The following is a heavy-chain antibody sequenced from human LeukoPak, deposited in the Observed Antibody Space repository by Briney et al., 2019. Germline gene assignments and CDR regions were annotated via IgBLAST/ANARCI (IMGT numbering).Heavy chain of an antibody. D-gene: IGHD6-13*01. CDR3: GRDLWAAAVSYYFDY. Sequence: ASVKVSCKASGYTFTSYGISWVRQAPGQGLEWMGWISAYNGNTNYAQKLQGRVTMTTDTSTSTAYMELRSLRSDDTAVYYCGRDLWAAAVSYYFDYWGQGTLVTVSS. J-gene: IGHJ4*02. CDR2: ISAYNGNT. V-gene: IGHV1-18*01. CDR1: GYTFTSYG.